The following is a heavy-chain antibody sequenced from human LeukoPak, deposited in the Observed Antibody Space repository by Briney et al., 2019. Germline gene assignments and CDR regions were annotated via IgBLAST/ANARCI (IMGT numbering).Heavy chain of an antibody. CDR2: INHSGST. D-gene: IGHD3-3*01. CDR1: GGSFSGYY. V-gene: IGHV4-34*01. J-gene: IGHJ4*02. CDR3: ARVWSGYYREGFDY. Sequence: SETLSLTCAVYGGSFSGYYWSWIRQPPGKGLEWIGEINHSGSTNYNPSLKSRVTISVDTSKNQFSLKLSSVTAADTAVYYCARVWSGYYREGFDYWGQGTLITVSS.